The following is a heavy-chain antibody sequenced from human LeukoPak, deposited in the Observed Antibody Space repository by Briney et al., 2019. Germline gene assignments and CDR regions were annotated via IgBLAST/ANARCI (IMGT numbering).Heavy chain of an antibody. J-gene: IGHJ4*02. D-gene: IGHD1-14*01. CDR1: GYTFTGHY. CDR2: INPNSGGT. V-gene: IGHV1-2*02. CDR3: ARSRGKPNYFDY. Sequence: ASVKVSCKASGYTFTGHYMHWVRQAPGQGLEWMGWINPNSGGTNYAQKFQGRVTMTRDTSISTAYMELSRLRSDDTAVYYCARSRGKPNYFDYWGQGTLVTVSS.